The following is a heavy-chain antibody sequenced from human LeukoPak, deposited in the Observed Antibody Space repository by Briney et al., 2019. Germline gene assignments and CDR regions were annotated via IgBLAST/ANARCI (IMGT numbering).Heavy chain of an antibody. CDR1: GGTFSSYA. Sequence: ASVKVSCKASGGTFSSYAISWVRQAPGQRLEWMGWINAGNGNTKYSQKFQGRVTITRDTSASTAYMELSSLRSEDTAVYYCARVLSGSYSRGPFDYWGQGTLVTVSS. D-gene: IGHD1-26*01. CDR2: INAGNGNT. V-gene: IGHV1-3*01. CDR3: ARVLSGSYSRGPFDY. J-gene: IGHJ4*02.